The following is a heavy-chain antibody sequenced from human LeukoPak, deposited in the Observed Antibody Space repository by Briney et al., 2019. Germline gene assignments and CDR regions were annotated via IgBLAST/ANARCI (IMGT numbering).Heavy chain of an antibody. CDR3: ARRGYDILTGYYRYYFDY. Sequence: GGSLRLSCAASGFTFSDYYMSWIRQAPGKGLEWVSYISSSGSTIYYADSVKGRFTISRDNAKSSLYLQMNSLRAEDTAVYYCARRGYDILTGYYRYYFDYWGQGTLVTVSS. D-gene: IGHD3-9*01. CDR2: ISSSGSTI. J-gene: IGHJ4*02. V-gene: IGHV3-11*01. CDR1: GFTFSDYY.